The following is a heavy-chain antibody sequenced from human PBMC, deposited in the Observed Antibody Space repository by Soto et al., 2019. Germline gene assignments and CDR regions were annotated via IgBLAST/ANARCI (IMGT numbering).Heavy chain of an antibody. D-gene: IGHD3-22*01. Sequence: SETLSLTCTVSGGSISSYYWSWIRQPPGKGLEWIGYIYYSGSTNYNPSLKSRVTISVDTSRNQFSLKLSSVTAADTAVYYCARGYYDSSGYLYYYYYYGMDVWGQGTTVTVSS. CDR2: IYYSGST. CDR1: GGSISSYY. V-gene: IGHV4-59*01. J-gene: IGHJ6*02. CDR3: ARGYYDSSGYLYYYYYYGMDV.